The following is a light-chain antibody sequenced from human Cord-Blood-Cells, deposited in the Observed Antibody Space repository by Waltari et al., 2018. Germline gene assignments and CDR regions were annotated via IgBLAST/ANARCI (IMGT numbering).Light chain of an antibody. CDR1: QSVSSY. V-gene: IGKV3-11*01. CDR2: DAS. Sequence: EIVLTQSPATLSLSPGERATLSCRASQSVSSYLAWYQQKPGQAPRLLIYDASNRATGIPARVSGSGSVTDFTLTISSLEPEDFAVYYCQQRSNWPLTFGGGTKVEIK. CDR3: QQRSNWPLT. J-gene: IGKJ4*01.